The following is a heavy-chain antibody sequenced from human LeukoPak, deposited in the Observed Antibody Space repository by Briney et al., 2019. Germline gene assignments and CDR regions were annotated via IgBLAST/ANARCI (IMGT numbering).Heavy chain of an antibody. Sequence: ASVKVSCKASGYTFTGYYMHWVRQAPGQGLEWMGIINPSGGSTSYAQKFQGRVTMTRDMSTSTVYMELSSLRSEDTAVYYCARPVWDDYGDDGPDYYFDYWGQGTLVTVSS. CDR1: GYTFTGYY. J-gene: IGHJ4*02. CDR2: INPSGGST. D-gene: IGHD4-17*01. CDR3: ARPVWDDYGDDGPDYYFDY. V-gene: IGHV1-46*01.